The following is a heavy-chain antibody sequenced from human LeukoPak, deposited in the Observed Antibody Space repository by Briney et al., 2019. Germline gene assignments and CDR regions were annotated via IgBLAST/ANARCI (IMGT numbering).Heavy chain of an antibody. CDR1: GFTFSNHA. J-gene: IGHJ4*02. CDR3: AKERGAVAGTLFDY. V-gene: IGHV3-23*01. CDR2: ISASGGTT. Sequence: GGSLRLSCAASGFTFSNHAMSWVRQAPGKGLEWVSLISASGGTTYYADSVKGRFTISRDNSKNTLYVQMNSLRVEDTAVYYWAKERGAVAGTLFDYWGQGTLVTVSS. D-gene: IGHD6-19*01.